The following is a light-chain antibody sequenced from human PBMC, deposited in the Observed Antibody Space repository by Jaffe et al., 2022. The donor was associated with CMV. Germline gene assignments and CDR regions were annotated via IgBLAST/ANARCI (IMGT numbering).Light chain of an antibody. Sequence: QSVLTQPPSAAGTPGQRVTISCSGSSSNIRSKTFNWYQKLPGTAPKLLIYSNNQRPSGVPDRFSGSKSGTSASLDISGLQSEDEADYYCAAWDASLNGPVFGGGTKLTVL. CDR2: SNN. V-gene: IGLV1-44*01. J-gene: IGLJ2*01. CDR3: AAWDASLNGPV. CDR1: SSNIRSKT.